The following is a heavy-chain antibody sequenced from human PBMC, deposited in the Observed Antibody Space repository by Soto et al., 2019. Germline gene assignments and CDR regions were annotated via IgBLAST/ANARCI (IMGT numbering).Heavy chain of an antibody. Sequence: QITLKESGPTLMTPTQTLTLTCTFSGFSLTTSGEGVGWIRQPPGKALEWLALIYWDDDKFYSPSLRNRLTITKDTSKNQVVLTMTDMDPVDTATYYCAHRVVWRPFDGALGWFDPWGQGTLVTVSS. D-gene: IGHD3-9*01. CDR1: GFSLTTSGEG. CDR3: AHRVVWRPFDGALGWFDP. J-gene: IGHJ5*02. V-gene: IGHV2-5*02. CDR2: IYWDDDK.